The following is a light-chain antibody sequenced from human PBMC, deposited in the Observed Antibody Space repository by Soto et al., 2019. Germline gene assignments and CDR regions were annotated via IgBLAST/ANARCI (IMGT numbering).Light chain of an antibody. Sequence: DIQMTQSPSTLSASVGDRVTITCRASQSISSWLAWYQQKPGKAPKLLIYKASSLESGVPSRFSGSGSGTEFTLTISSLQPDDFAPYYCQQYNRYFTFGGGTKVDIK. CDR3: QQYNRYFT. V-gene: IGKV1-5*03. CDR2: KAS. J-gene: IGKJ4*01. CDR1: QSISSW.